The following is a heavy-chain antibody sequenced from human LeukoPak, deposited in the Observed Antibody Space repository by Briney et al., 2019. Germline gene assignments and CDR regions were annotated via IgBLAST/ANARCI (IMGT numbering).Heavy chain of an antibody. J-gene: IGHJ4*02. CDR1: GYTLTGYY. CDR3: ARDLWYYYDSSGYNYFDY. Sequence: GASVKVSCKASGYTLTGYYVHWVRQAPGQGLEWMGWINPNSGGTNYAQKFQGRVTMTRYTSISTAYMELSRLRSDDTAVYYCARDLWYYYDSSGYNYFDYWGQGTLVTVSS. CDR2: INPNSGGT. D-gene: IGHD3-22*01. V-gene: IGHV1-2*02.